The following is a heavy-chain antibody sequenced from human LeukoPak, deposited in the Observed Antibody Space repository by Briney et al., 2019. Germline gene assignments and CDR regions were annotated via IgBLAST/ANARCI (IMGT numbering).Heavy chain of an antibody. D-gene: IGHD6-19*01. V-gene: IGHV4-38-2*02. CDR1: GYSITSGYY. J-gene: IGHJ4*02. CDR3: AKGTSSGWYYFAY. CDR2: IYHSGDT. Sequence: SETLSLTCIVSGYSITSGYYWGWIRQPPGKGLEWIGSIYHSGDTYYNPSLKSRVTISVDTSKNQFSLKLASVTAADTAVYYCAKGTSSGWYYFAYWGQGTLVTVSS.